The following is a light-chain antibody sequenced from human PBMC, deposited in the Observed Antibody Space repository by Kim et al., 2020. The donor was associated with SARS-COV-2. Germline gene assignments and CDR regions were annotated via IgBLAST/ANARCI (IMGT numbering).Light chain of an antibody. V-gene: IGLV4-69*01. CDR3: QTWGTGIHV. J-gene: IGLJ1*01. CDR1: SGHSRYA. Sequence: QPVLTQSPSASASLGASVKLTCTLSSGHSRYAIAWHQQQPEKGPRYLMKVNSDGSHSKGDGIPDRFSGSSSGAERYLTISSLQSEDEADYYCQTWGTGIHVFGTGTKVTVL. CDR2: VNSDGSH.